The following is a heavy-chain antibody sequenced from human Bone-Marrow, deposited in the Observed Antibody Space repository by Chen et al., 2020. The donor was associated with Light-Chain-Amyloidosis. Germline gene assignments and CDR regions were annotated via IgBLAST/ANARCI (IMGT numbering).Heavy chain of an antibody. V-gene: IGHV5-51*01. CDR1: GYTFPNYW. CDR2: IYPDDSDA. D-gene: IGHD5-12*01. CDR3: ARRRDGYNFDY. Sequence: EVQLEKSGREVKKPGESLKISCKGSGYTFPNYWIGWVRQMPGKGLEWMWVIYPDDSDARYSPSFEGQVTISADKSITTAYLQWRGLKASDTAMYYCARRRDGYNFDYWGQGTLVTVSS. J-gene: IGHJ4*02.